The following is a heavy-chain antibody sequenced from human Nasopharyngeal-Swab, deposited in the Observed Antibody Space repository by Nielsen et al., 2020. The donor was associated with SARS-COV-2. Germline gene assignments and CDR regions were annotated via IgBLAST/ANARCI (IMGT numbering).Heavy chain of an antibody. Sequence: GESLKISCAASGFTFSAYDMNWVRQAPGKGLEWVSSISSSSSYIYYADSVKGRFTISRDNAKNSLYLQMNSLRAEDTAVYYCARDSGYDWGFDYWGQGTLVTVSS. CDR1: GFTFSAYD. J-gene: IGHJ4*02. CDR2: ISSSSSYI. CDR3: ARDSGYDWGFDY. D-gene: IGHD5-12*01. V-gene: IGHV3-21*01.